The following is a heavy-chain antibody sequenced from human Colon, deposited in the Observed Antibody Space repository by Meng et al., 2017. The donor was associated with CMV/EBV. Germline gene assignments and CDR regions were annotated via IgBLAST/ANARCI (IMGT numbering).Heavy chain of an antibody. V-gene: IGHV1-69*10. D-gene: IGHD2-15*01. CDR2: IIPLLGVT. Sequence: SVKVSCKTSGGTFSSYAISWVRQAPGQGLEWMGGIIPLLGVTNYAQKLQGRVTITADKSTSTAYMELSSLRSDDTAVYYCARDCSHTTCPPTDGYWGQGTLVTVSS. CDR3: ARDCSHTTCPPTDGY. J-gene: IGHJ4*02. CDR1: GGTFSSYA.